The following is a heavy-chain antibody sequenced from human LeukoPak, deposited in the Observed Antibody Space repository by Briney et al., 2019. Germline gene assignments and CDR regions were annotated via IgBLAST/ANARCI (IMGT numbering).Heavy chain of an antibody. CDR2: IKQDGSEK. J-gene: IGHJ4*02. CDR3: ARGRVDDY. V-gene: IGHV3-7*03. CDR1: GFTFSNFW. Sequence: GGSLRLSCAAPGFTFSNFWMTWVRQAPGKGLEWVANIKQDGSEKYYVDSVKGRFTISRDNAKNSLYLQMNSLRAEDTAVYYCARGRVDDYWGQGTLVTVSS.